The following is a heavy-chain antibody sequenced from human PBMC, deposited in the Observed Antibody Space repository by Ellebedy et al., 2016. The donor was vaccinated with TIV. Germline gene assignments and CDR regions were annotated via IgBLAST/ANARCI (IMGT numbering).Heavy chain of an antibody. V-gene: IGHV4-39*01. CDR1: GDSISRTNYY. Sequence: GSLRLXXTVSGDSISRTNYYWGWIRQPPGKGLEWIGSIYYRGTTYYNPSLKSRVTISVDTSKDHFSLKLSSVTASDTAVYYCARQASVVAAYSAFDSWGQGTLVTVSS. D-gene: IGHD2-15*01. CDR3: ARQASVVAAYSAFDS. J-gene: IGHJ4*02. CDR2: IYYRGTT.